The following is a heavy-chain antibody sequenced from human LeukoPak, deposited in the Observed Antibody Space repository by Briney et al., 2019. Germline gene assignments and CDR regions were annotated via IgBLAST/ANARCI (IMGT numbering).Heavy chain of an antibody. CDR2: ISAYNGNT. J-gene: IGHJ5*02. CDR3: ARDQGPYYYDSSGSGFDP. V-gene: IGHV1-18*01. CDR1: GYTFTSYG. Sequence: ASVKVSCKASGYTFTSYGISWVRQAPGQGLEWMGWISAYNGNTNYAQNLQARVTMTTDTSTSTAYMELRSLRSDDTAVYCCARDQGPYYYDSSGSGFDPWGQGTLVTVSS. D-gene: IGHD3-22*01.